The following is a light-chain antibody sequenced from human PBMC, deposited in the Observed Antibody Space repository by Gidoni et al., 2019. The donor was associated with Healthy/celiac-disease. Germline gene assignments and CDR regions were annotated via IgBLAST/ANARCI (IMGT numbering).Light chain of an antibody. CDR2: LEGSGSY. CDR1: SGHSSYI. J-gene: IGLJ3*02. CDR3: ETWDSHCWV. Sequence: QPVLTQSSSASASLGSSVKLTCTLSSGHSSYIIAWHQQQPGKAPRYLMKLEGSGSYNKGSGVPDRFSGSSSGADRYLTISNLQFEDEADYYCETWDSHCWVFGGGTTLPVL. V-gene: IGLV4-60*02.